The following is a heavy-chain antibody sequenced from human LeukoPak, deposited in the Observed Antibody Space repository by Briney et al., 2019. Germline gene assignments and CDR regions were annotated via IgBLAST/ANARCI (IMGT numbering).Heavy chain of an antibody. Sequence: GASVKISCKGSGYIFTSYWIAWVRQMPGKGLEWMGIIYAGDSDTRYSPSFQGQVTISVDKSISTACLQWSSLKASDTAMYYCARPRLTTVANQAFDIWGQGTMVSVSS. CDR3: ARPRLTTVANQAFDI. J-gene: IGHJ3*02. CDR2: IYAGDSDT. CDR1: GYIFTSYW. D-gene: IGHD4-11*01. V-gene: IGHV5-51*01.